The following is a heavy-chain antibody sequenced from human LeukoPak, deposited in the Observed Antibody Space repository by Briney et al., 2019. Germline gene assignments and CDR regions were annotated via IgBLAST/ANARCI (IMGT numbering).Heavy chain of an antibody. CDR2: ISGSGGST. V-gene: IGHV3-23*01. J-gene: IGHJ1*01. CDR3: ANSSPTIFGVVKSIQH. CDR1: GFTFSSYA. D-gene: IGHD3-3*01. Sequence: GGSLRLSCAASGFTFSSYAMSWVRQAPGKGLEWVSAISGSGGSTYYADSVKGRFTISRDNSKNTLYLQMNSLRAEDTAVYYCANSSPTIFGVVKSIQHWGQGTLATVSS.